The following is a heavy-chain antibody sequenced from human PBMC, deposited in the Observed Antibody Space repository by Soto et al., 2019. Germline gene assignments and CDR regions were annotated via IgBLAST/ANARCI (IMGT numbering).Heavy chain of an antibody. V-gene: IGHV4-34*01. J-gene: IGHJ4*02. CDR2: INHSGST. CDR1: GGSFSGYY. D-gene: IGHD2-2*02. Sequence: SETLSLTXAVYGGSFSGYYWSWIRQPPGKGLEWIGEINHSGSTNYNPSLKSRVTISVDTSKNQFSLKLSSVTAADTAVYYCARGADIVVVPAAIEYYFDYWGQGTLVTVSS. CDR3: ARGADIVVVPAAIEYYFDY.